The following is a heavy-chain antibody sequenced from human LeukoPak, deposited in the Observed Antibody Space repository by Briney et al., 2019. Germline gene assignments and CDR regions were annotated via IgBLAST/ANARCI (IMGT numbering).Heavy chain of an antibody. CDR3: ARDGSFRWFDP. CDR2: IYNSGST. V-gene: IGHV4-4*07. Sequence: SETLSLTCTVSGGFISSYYWSWIRQPAGKGLEWVGRIYNSGSTNYNPSLKSRVTISVDTSKNQLSLKLSSVTAADTAVYYCARDGSFRWFDPWGQGTLVTVSS. CDR1: GGFISSYY. J-gene: IGHJ5*02. D-gene: IGHD1-26*01.